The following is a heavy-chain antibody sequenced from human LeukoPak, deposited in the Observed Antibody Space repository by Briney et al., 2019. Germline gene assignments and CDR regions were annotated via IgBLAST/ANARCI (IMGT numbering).Heavy chain of an antibody. CDR3: ARVGGDSSGWLGYFDY. V-gene: IGHV3-30-3*01. CDR1: GFTFSSYA. D-gene: IGHD6-19*01. J-gene: IGHJ4*02. Sequence: PGGSLRLSCAASGFTFSSYAMHWVRQAPGKGLEWVAVISYDGSNKYYADSVKGRFTISRDNSKNTLYLQMNSLRAEDTAVYYCARVGGDSSGWLGYFDYWGQGTLVTVSS. CDR2: ISYDGSNK.